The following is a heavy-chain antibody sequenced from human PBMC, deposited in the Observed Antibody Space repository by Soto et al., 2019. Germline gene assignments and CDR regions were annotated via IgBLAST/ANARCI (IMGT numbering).Heavy chain of an antibody. CDR1: GFTFSSYG. Sequence: GGSLRLSCAASGFTFSSYGMHWVRQAPGKGLEWVAVISYDGSNKYYADSVKGRFTISRDNSKNTLYLQMNSLRAEDTAVYYCATLPSRYCSGGSCRYNWFDPWGQGTLVTVSS. CDR2: ISYDGSNK. V-gene: IGHV3-30*03. J-gene: IGHJ5*02. D-gene: IGHD2-15*01. CDR3: ATLPSRYCSGGSCRYNWFDP.